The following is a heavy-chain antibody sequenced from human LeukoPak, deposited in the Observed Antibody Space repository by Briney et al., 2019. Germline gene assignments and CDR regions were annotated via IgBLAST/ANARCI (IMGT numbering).Heavy chain of an antibody. CDR2: ISSCSSLI. J-gene: IGHJ4*02. CDR1: GFPFYRYN. Sequence: GGSLTLSCSASGFPFYRYNTHGVRHAPGKGVGGVCFISSCSSLIHYTHPVRGRFTIPRDNAKHSLYPQLNRLRAEDASVFFCSSPDSHGYYGFDYWGQGTLVTVSS. D-gene: IGHD3-22*01. CDR3: SSPDSHGYYGFDY. V-gene: IGHV3-48*01.